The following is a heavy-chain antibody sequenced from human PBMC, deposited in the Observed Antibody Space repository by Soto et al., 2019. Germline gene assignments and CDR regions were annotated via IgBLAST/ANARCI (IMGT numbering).Heavy chain of an antibody. D-gene: IGHD3-22*01. CDR2: IYYSGST. Sequence: QVQLQESGPGLVKPSQTLSLTCTVSGGSISSGGYYWSWIRQHPGKGLEWIGYIYYSGSTYYNPSLKRRVTISVATYKSQFSLKLRSVTAADTAVYYCARETPRTYYYDSSGATDYWGQGTLVTVSS. CDR3: ARETPRTYYYDSSGATDY. V-gene: IGHV4-31*03. CDR1: GGSISSGGYY. J-gene: IGHJ4*02.